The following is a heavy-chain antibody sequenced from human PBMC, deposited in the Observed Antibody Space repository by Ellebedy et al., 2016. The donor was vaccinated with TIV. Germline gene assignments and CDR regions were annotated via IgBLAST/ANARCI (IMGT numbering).Heavy chain of an antibody. V-gene: IGHV3-21*04. Sequence: GGSLRLXXAASGFTFSSYSMNWVRQAPGKGLEWVSSISSSSSYIYYADSVKGRFTISRDNSKNTLYLQMNSLRAEDTAVYYCAKDTKWLREYYFDYWGQGTLVTVSS. CDR3: AKDTKWLREYYFDY. CDR2: ISSSSSYI. CDR1: GFTFSSYS. J-gene: IGHJ4*02. D-gene: IGHD5-12*01.